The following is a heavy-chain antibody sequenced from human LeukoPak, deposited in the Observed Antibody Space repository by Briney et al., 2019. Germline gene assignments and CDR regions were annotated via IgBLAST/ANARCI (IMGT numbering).Heavy chain of an antibody. CDR1: GGSISSSSYY. J-gene: IGHJ5*02. Sequence: SETLSLTCTVSGGSISSSSYYWGWIRQPPGKGLEWIGSIYYSGSTYHNPSLKSRVTISVDTSKNQFSLKLSSVTAADTAVYYCARRTIAAVASFWFDPWGQGTLVTVSS. D-gene: IGHD6-13*01. CDR3: ARRTIAAVASFWFDP. CDR2: IYYSGST. V-gene: IGHV4-39*01.